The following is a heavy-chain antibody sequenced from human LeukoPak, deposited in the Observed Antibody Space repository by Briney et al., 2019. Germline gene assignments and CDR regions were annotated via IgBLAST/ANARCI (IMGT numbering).Heavy chain of an antibody. J-gene: IGHJ4*02. D-gene: IGHD3-22*01. V-gene: IGHV4-4*07. CDR2: IYNTGNT. Sequence: SETLSLTCSVSGGSISTNYWSWIRQPAGKGLEGIGRIYNTGNTNYSPSLERRVTMSADTSKNQFSLRLSSVTAADTAVYYCARGSFDGRGYYVFDYWGQGSLVTVSS. CDR3: ARGSFDGRGYYVFDY. CDR1: GGSISTNY.